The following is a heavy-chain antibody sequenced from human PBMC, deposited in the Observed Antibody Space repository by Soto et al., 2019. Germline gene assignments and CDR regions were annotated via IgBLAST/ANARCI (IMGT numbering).Heavy chain of an antibody. Sequence: QVQLQESGPGLVKPSQTLSLTCTVSGGSISSGNYYWSWIRQPPGKGLEWIGFISYSGSTYYSTSLKSRDTIPVDTSKSHFSLNLSFVSAADTSVYYCATMGTPATGLYFFDYWGQGSLVTVSS. J-gene: IGHJ4*02. CDR3: ATMGTPATGLYFFDY. CDR1: GGSISSGNYY. D-gene: IGHD2-15*01. V-gene: IGHV4-30-4*01. CDR2: ISYSGST.